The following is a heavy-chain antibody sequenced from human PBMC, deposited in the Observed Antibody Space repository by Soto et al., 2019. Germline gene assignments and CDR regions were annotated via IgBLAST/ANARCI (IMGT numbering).Heavy chain of an antibody. J-gene: IGHJ6*02. CDR1: GYTFTSYG. V-gene: IGHV1-18*04. D-gene: IGHD3-3*01. Sequence: QVQLVQSGAEVKKPGASVKVSCKASGYTFTSYGISWVRQAPGQGLEWMGGISAYNGNTNSAQKRQGRVTMTTDAPRSTAYMGLRSLRSADTAVYYCAREINFRAYDFWSGPLYYYYGMDGWAPRTTV. CDR3: AREINFRAYDFWSGPLYYYYGMDG. CDR2: ISAYNGNT.